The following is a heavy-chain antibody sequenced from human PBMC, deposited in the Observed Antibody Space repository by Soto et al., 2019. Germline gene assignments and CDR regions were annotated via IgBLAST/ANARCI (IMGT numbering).Heavy chain of an antibody. J-gene: IGHJ4*02. Sequence: PVGDVRLSGAAWGFTLSDYYMTWIRQAPGKGLEWISYVSTNSRYTKYADSVKGRFTISRDDAKNSLYLQMNSLRVEDTAVHYCLRAWYGLGRNWGQAT. CDR1: GFTLSDYY. CDR3: LRAWYGLGRN. CDR2: VSTNSRYT. V-gene: IGHV3-11*05. D-gene: IGHD3-16*01.